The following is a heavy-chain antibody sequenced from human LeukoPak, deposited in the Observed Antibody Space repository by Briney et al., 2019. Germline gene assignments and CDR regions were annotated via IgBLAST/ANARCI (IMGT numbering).Heavy chain of an antibody. D-gene: IGHD2-21*01. CDR3: ARDRGGGWNYYYYYGTDV. J-gene: IGHJ6*02. CDR1: GYTFTSYY. Sequence: ASVKVSCKASGYTFTSYYMHWVRQAPGQGLEWMGIINPSGGSTSYAQKFQGRVTTTADKSTSTAYMELSSLRSEDTAVYYCARDRGGGWNYYYYYGTDVWGQGTTVTVSS. V-gene: IGHV1-46*01. CDR2: INPSGGST.